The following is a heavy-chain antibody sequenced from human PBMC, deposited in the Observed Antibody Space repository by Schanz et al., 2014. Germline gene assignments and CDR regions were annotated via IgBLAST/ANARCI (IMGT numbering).Heavy chain of an antibody. CDR3: ARDWVVPAAIGEGNWNYDN. Sequence: QLQLQESGSGLVKPSQTLSLTCAVSGASITSGTYSWSWIRQPPGKGLEWIGYIYHGGSTYHSPSLKSRVTISVDTTKNQFSLKRSSVPAADTAVYYCARDWVVPAAIGEGNWNYDNWGQGTLVTVSS. V-gene: IGHV4-30-2*01. D-gene: IGHD2-2*02. J-gene: IGHJ4*02. CDR1: GASITSGTYS. CDR2: IYHGGST.